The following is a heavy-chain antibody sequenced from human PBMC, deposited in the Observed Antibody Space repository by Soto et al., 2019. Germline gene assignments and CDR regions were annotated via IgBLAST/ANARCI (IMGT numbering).Heavy chain of an antibody. V-gene: IGHV4-31*03. Sequence: QVQLQESGPGLVKPSQTLSLTCTVSGGSISSGYYWSWIRQHPGKGLEWIGYIYYSGSTYYNPSLKSRVTISVDTSKNQVSLKLSSVTAADTAVYYCARAPGDYFDYWGQGTLVTVSS. CDR3: ARAPGDYFDY. CDR1: GGSISSGYY. J-gene: IGHJ4*02. CDR2: IYYSGST.